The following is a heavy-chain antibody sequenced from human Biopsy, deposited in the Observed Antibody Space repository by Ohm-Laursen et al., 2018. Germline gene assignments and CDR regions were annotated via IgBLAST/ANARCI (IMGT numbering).Heavy chain of an antibody. D-gene: IGHD3-3*01. CDR1: GFIFSDYY. J-gene: IGHJ4*02. CDR3: ARFPDFWSGYYVDS. CDR2: LSSRGSNI. V-gene: IGHV3-11*01. Sequence: SLRLSCAAPGFIFSDYYMSWIRQAPGKGLEWISYLSSRGSNIYYADSVKGRFTVSRDNANNSLFLQMNSLRAEDTAVYYCARFPDFWSGYYVDSWGQGTLVTVSS.